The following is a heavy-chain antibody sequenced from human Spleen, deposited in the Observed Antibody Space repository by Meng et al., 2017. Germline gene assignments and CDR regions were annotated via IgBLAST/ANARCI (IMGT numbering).Heavy chain of an antibody. J-gene: IGHJ4*01. Sequence: GAGVYWIPPPPGKALEWLAGTYWDDDKRYRPSLKSRLTITKDTSNNQVVLTLTNMDPVDTATYYCAHRLVDPIRKSLTRKTGGVDYWGHGILVTVSS. CDR2: TYWDDDK. CDR1: GAG. V-gene: IGHV2-5*02. D-gene: IGHD6-6*01. CDR3: AHRLVDPIRKSLTRKTGGVDY.